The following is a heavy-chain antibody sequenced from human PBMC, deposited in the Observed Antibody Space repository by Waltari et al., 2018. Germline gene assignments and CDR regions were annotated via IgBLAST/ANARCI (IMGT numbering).Heavy chain of an antibody. V-gene: IGHV1-2*02. J-gene: IGHJ4*02. Sequence: QVQLVQSGAEVKKPGASVKGACKASGYTFTAYSMPRVRRAPGKGLEWMGWINPNSGGTNYAQKFQGRVTMTRDTSISTAYMELSRLRSDDTAVYYCARVDDSSGYYYDYWGQGTLVTVSS. CDR3: ARVDDSSGYYYDY. CDR2: INPNSGGT. CDR1: GYTFTAYS. D-gene: IGHD3-22*01.